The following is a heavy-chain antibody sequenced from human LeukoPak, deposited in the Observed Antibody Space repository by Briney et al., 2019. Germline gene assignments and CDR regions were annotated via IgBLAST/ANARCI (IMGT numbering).Heavy chain of an antibody. CDR2: IYPADSDT. Sequence: GESLKTSCKGSGYRFTSYWIGWVRQMPGKGLEWMGIIYPADSDTRYSPSFQGQVTFSADKSISTAYLQWSSLKASDTAMYYCARGEYGSNWPRPWFDPWGRGTLVTVSS. V-gene: IGHV5-51*01. CDR3: ARGEYGSNWPRPWFDP. CDR1: GYRFTSYW. D-gene: IGHD6-13*01. J-gene: IGHJ5*02.